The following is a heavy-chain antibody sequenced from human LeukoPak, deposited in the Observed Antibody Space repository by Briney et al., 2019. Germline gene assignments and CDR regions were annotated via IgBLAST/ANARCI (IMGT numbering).Heavy chain of an antibody. D-gene: IGHD3-10*01. CDR2: IYYSGST. CDR1: GGSISSYY. CDR3: ARAGGWFGGNWFDP. V-gene: IGHV4-59*01. Sequence: SETLSLTCTVSGGSISSYYWSWIRQPPGKGLEWIGYIYYSGSTIYNPSLKSRVTISVDTSKNQFSLKLSSVTAADTAVYYCARAGGWFGGNWFDPWGQGTLVTVSS. J-gene: IGHJ5*02.